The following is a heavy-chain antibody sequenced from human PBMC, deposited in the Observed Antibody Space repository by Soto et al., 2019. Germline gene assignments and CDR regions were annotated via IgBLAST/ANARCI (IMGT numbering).Heavy chain of an antibody. Sequence: EVQLVESGGGLVQPGGSLRLSCEASGFTFSRYWMSWVRQAPRKGLEWVANIKQDGREKYYVDSVKGSITISTYNAKNSVYLQMNSLRAEDTAVYYCARDFEGSYGYGPFEYWGQGTLVTVSS. J-gene: IGHJ4*02. CDR1: GFTFSRYW. D-gene: IGHD5-18*01. V-gene: IGHV3-7*03. CDR2: IKQDGREK. CDR3: ARDFEGSYGYGPFEY.